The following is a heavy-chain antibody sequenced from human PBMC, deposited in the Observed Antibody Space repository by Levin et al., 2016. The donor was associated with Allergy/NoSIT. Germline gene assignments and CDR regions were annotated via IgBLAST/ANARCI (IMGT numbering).Heavy chain of an antibody. CDR2: IKPDGTEQ. J-gene: IGHJ4*02. Sequence: VRQAPGKGLEWVANIKPDGTEQSYVDSVRGRFTISRDNARNSLFLQMNSLRVEDTAVYYCTRSLDFSGQGALVTVSS. CDR3: TRSLDF. V-gene: IGHV3-7*04.